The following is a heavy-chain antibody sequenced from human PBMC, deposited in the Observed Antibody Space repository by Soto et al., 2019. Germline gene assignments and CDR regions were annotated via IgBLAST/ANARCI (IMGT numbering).Heavy chain of an antibody. CDR3: ARGRYDIVTGYTPFGY. CDR2: IYYSGST. J-gene: IGHJ4*02. Sequence: PSETLSLTCTVSGGSISSYYWSWIRQPPGKGLEWIGYIYYSGSTNYNPSLKSRVTISVDTSKNQFSLKLSSVTAADTAVYYCARGRYDIVTGYTPFGYWGQGTLVTVSS. D-gene: IGHD3-9*01. CDR1: GGSISSYY. V-gene: IGHV4-59*01.